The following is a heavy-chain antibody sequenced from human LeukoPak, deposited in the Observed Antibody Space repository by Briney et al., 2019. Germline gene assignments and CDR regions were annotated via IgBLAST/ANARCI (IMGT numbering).Heavy chain of an antibody. D-gene: IGHD6-19*01. CDR2: IGGSGSRT. V-gene: IGHV3-23*01. J-gene: IGHJ4*02. CDR1: GFTFSSYA. CDR3: AKKYGVTVYGSGLNYFDY. Sequence: GGSLRLSCAASGFTFSSYAMSWVRQAPGKSLEWVSGIGGSGSRTYYADSVKGRFTISRDNSKNTLYLQMNSLRAEDAAIYYCAKKYGVTVYGSGLNYFDYWGQGTLVTVSS.